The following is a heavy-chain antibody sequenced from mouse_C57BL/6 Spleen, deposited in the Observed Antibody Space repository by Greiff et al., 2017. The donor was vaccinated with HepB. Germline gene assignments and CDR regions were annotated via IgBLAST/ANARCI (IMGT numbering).Heavy chain of an antibody. CDR2: ISYDGSN. CDR1: GYSITSGYY. V-gene: IGHV3-6*01. D-gene: IGHD2-4*01. Sequence: EVQLQQSGPGLVKPSQSLSLTCSVTGYSITSGYYWNWIRQFPGNKLEWMGYISYDGSNNYNPSLKNRISITRDTSKNQFFLKLNSVTTEYTATYYCARKEGLRHAYWGQGTLVTVSA. CDR3: ARKEGLRHAY. J-gene: IGHJ3*01.